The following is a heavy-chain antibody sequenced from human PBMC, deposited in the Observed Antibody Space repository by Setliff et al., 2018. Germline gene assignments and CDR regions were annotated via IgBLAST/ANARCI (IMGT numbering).Heavy chain of an antibody. CDR2: IKQDGSEK. Sequence: GESLKISCAASGFTFNNYWMGWVRQAPGKGLEWVANIKQDGSEKYYVDSVKGRFTISRDNARNSLHLQMNNLRAEDTAVYYCARDSGVARIRKTAFDYWGQGTLVTVSS. D-gene: IGHD5-12*01. CDR3: ARDSGVARIRKTAFDY. V-gene: IGHV3-7*03. CDR1: GFTFNNYW. J-gene: IGHJ4*02.